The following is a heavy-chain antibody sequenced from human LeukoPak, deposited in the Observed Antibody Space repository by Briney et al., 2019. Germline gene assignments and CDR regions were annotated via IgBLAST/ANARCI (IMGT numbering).Heavy chain of an antibody. CDR2: ITSSGSTI. CDR1: GFTFSSYE. Sequence: PGGSLRLSCAASGFTFSSYEMNWVRQAPGKGLEWVSYITSSGSTIHYADSVKGRFTISRDNANKSLYLQMNSLRAEDTAVYYCARWGSSARLGAFDIWGQGTMVTVSS. CDR3: ARWGSSARLGAFDI. J-gene: IGHJ3*02. D-gene: IGHD2-2*01. V-gene: IGHV3-48*03.